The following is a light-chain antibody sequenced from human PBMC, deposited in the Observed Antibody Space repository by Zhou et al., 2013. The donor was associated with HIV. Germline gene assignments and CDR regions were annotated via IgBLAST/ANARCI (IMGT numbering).Light chain of an antibody. V-gene: IGKV1-5*03. Sequence: DIQMTQSPSTLSASVGDRVTLTCRASQSISSWLAWYQQKPGKAPKLLIYKASNLESGVPSRFSGSGSGTEFTLTISSLQPEDFATYSCQQSYNTPLTFGGGTKLEIK. CDR3: QQSYNTPLT. CDR1: QSISSW. CDR2: KAS. J-gene: IGKJ4*01.